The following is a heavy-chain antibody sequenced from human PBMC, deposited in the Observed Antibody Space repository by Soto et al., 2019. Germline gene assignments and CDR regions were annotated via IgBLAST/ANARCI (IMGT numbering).Heavy chain of an antibody. CDR1: GDSVNSGGYY. Sequence: PSETLSLTCTVSGDSVNSGGYYWSWIRQHPGKGLEWLGYVYYTGSTYYNPSLKSRVMISLDKSRNHFSLNLSSVTATDTGVCYSATGAGWIQLFEYWGKGTPVTV. CDR3: ATGAGWIQLFEY. CDR2: VYYTGST. D-gene: IGHD5-18*01. J-gene: IGHJ4*02. V-gene: IGHV4-31*03.